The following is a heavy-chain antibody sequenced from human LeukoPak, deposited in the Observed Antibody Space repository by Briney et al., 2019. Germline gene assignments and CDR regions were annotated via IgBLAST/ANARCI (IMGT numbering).Heavy chain of an antibody. J-gene: IGHJ4*01. CDR2: VNGDTT. V-gene: IGHV3-23*01. CDR3: AKEAHDSSGYTADY. D-gene: IGHD3-22*01. CDR1: GFTFSSYG. Sequence: GRSLRLSCAASGFTFSSYGMHWVRQAPGKGLEWVSAVNGDTTFYADSVKGRFTISRDNSKNTLYLQMNSLRAEDTAVYYCAKEAHDSSGYTADYWGQGTLVTVSS.